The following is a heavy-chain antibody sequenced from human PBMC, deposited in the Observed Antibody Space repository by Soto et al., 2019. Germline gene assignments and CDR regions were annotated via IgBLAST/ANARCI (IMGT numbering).Heavy chain of an antibody. Sequence: QVQLVESGGGVVQPGRSVRLSCAASGFPFSSYGMHWVRQAPGKGLEWVAVIWYDGSNKYYADSVKGRFTISRDNSKNMLYLQMNSLRAEDTAVYYCARSGGWGQGTLVTVSS. J-gene: IGHJ4*02. CDR2: IWYDGSNK. D-gene: IGHD6-19*01. CDR1: GFPFSSYG. V-gene: IGHV3-33*01. CDR3: ARSGG.